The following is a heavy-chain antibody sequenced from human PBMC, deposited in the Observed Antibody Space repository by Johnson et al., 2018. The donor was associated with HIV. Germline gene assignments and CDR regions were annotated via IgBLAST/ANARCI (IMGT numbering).Heavy chain of an antibody. CDR2: ISSSGSFV. D-gene: IGHD2-15*01. CDR3: ARDVRMDKAFDI. CDR1: GFTFSAYY. V-gene: IGHV3-11*01. Sequence: QEKLVESGGGLVKPGGSLRLSCAASGFTFSAYYMSWIRQAPGKGLECLAYISSSGSFVYYTDSVKGRFTISRDNTKNSLHLQMNSLRAEDTAVYYCARDVRMDKAFDIWGQGTMVTVSS. J-gene: IGHJ3*02.